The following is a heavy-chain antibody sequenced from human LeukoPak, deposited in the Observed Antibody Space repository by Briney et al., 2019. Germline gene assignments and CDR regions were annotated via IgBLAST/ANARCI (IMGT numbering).Heavy chain of an antibody. J-gene: IGHJ4*02. D-gene: IGHD3-22*01. Sequence: GASVKVSCKASGYTFTSYGISWVRQAPGQGLEWMGWISAYSGGTNCAQKFQGRVTMTRDTSISTAYMELSRLRAEDTAVYYCARGSEDYDSSGYCYDLGDYWGQGALVTVSS. V-gene: IGHV1-2*02. CDR3: ARGSEDYDSSGYCYDLGDY. CDR2: ISAYSGGT. CDR1: GYTFTSYG.